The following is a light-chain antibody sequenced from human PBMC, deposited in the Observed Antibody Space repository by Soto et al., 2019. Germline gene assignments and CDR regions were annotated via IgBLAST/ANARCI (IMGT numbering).Light chain of an antibody. Sequence: QSALTQPPSASGSLGQSVTISCTGTRSDIGGYNYVSWYLQYPGKAPKLMIYEVSNRPSGVSNRFSGSKSGNTASLTISGLQAEDEADYYCSSYTSSSTLGNVFGTGTKLTVL. CDR2: EVS. V-gene: IGLV2-14*01. CDR3: SSYTSSSTLGNV. J-gene: IGLJ1*01. CDR1: RSDIGGYNY.